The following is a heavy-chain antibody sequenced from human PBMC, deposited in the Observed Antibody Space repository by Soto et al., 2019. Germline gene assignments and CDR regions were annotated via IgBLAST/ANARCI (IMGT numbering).Heavy chain of an antibody. CDR1: GGAFSGYH. Sequence: QVQLQQWGAGLLKPSETLSLTCGVYGGAFSGYHWSWIRQAPGKGLEWIGEINQSGSTNYSPSLKSRVTMSVDTSKKQSSLKLNSVTAADTALYYCATRDSYYGMDFWGQGTTVTVSS. CDR3: ATRDSYYGMDF. J-gene: IGHJ6*02. CDR2: INQSGST. V-gene: IGHV4-34*01.